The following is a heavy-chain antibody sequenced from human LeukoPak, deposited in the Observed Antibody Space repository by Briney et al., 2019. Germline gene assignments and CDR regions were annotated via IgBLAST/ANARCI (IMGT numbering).Heavy chain of an antibody. CDR3: ARVRPGDADS. Sequence: GGSLSLSCAASGFAFSTYWMTWVRQAPEMGLEWVASISQDGGGTYYGDSVKGRFTISRDNAKNSLYLQMNSLRADDTAVYYCARVRPGDADSWGQGTLVSVSS. V-gene: IGHV3-7*01. D-gene: IGHD1-26*01. CDR2: ISQDGGGT. J-gene: IGHJ5*01. CDR1: GFAFSTYW.